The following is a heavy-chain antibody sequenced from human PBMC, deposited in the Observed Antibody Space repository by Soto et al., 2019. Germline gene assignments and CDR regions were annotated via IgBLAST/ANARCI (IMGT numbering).Heavy chain of an antibody. V-gene: IGHV1-46*01. CDR3: LAAAGRMDV. CDR2: INPSGGST. CDR1: GYTFTSYY. J-gene: IGHJ6*02. D-gene: IGHD6-13*01. Sequence: QVQLVQSGAEVKKPGASVKVSCKASGYTFTSYYMHWVRQAPGQGLEWMGIINPSGGSTSYAQKCQGGVPMTRDTATSPVYMELSSLRSADTAVYYCLAAAGRMDVWGQGTTVTVSS.